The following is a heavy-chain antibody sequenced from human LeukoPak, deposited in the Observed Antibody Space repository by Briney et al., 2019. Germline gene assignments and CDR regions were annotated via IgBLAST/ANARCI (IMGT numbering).Heavy chain of an antibody. CDR2: INHSGST. CDR1: GGSFSGYY. V-gene: IGHV4-34*01. D-gene: IGHD2-21*02. CDR3: ARVVTEGWFDP. Sequence: SGTLSLTCAVYGGSFSGYYWSWIRQPPGKGLEWIGEINHSGSTNYNPSLKSRVTISVDTSKNQFSLKLSSVTAADTAVYYCARVVTEGWFDPWGQGTLVTVSS. J-gene: IGHJ5*02.